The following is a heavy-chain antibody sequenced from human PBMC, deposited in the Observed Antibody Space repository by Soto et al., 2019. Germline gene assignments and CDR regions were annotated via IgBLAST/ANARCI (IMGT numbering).Heavy chain of an antibody. J-gene: IGHJ4*02. V-gene: IGHV1-18*01. CDR3: ARDPPPPDY. CDR1: GYTFATYA. CDR2: ISAYNGNT. Sequence: QVQLVQSGAEVKNPGASVKVSCKASGYTFATYAISWMRQAPGQGLEWMGWISAYNGNTNYAQKLQGRVTMTTDTSTSTAYMELRSVGSDDAAVYYCARDPPPPDYWGQGTLVTVSS.